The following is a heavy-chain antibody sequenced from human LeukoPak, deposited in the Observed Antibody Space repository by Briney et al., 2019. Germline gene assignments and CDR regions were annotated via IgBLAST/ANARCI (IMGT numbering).Heavy chain of an antibody. Sequence: ASVKVSCKASGYTFTSYDINWVRQATGQGLEWMGWMNPNSGNTGYAQKFQGRVTMTRNTSISTAYMELSSLRSEDTAVYCCARGRAGGYERLPDYWGQGTLVTVSS. CDR3: ARGRAGGYERLPDY. J-gene: IGHJ4*02. CDR2: MNPNSGNT. V-gene: IGHV1-8*01. D-gene: IGHD2-15*01. CDR1: GYTFTSYD.